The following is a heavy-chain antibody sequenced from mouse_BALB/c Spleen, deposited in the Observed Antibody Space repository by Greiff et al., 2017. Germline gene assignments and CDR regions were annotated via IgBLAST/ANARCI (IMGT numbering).Heavy chain of an antibody. Sequence: DVQLVESGPELVKPGASVKISCKASGYSFTGYYMHWVKQSHVKSLEWIGRINPYNGATSYNQNFKDKASLTVDKSSSTAYMELHSLTSEDSAVYYCARLDYDVGDWGQGTTLTVSS. D-gene: IGHD2-4*01. CDR2: INPYNGAT. J-gene: IGHJ2*01. CDR3: ARLDYDVGD. CDR1: GYSFTGYY. V-gene: IGHV1-31*01.